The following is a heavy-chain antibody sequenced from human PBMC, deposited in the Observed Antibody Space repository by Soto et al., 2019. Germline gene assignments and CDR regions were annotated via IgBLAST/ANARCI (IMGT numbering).Heavy chain of an antibody. J-gene: IGHJ3*02. CDR2: INHSGST. V-gene: IGHV4-34*01. CDR1: GGSFSGYY. D-gene: IGHD3-10*01. CDR3: ARGTWVRSAFDI. Sequence: SETLSLTCAVYGGSFSGYYWSWIRQPPGKGLEWIGEINHSGSTNYNPSLKSRVTISVDTSKNQFSLKLSSVTAADTAVYYCARGTWVRSAFDIWGQGTMVTVS.